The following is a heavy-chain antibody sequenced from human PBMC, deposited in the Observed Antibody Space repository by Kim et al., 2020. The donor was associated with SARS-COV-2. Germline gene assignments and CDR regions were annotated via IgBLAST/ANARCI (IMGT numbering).Heavy chain of an antibody. Sequence: TNYNPSLKSRVTISVDTSKNQFSLKLSSVTAADTAVYYCARHYTTYAFDIWGQGTMVTVSS. J-gene: IGHJ3*02. V-gene: IGHV4-59*08. CDR2: T. CDR3: ARHYTTYAFDI. D-gene: IGHD1-1*01.